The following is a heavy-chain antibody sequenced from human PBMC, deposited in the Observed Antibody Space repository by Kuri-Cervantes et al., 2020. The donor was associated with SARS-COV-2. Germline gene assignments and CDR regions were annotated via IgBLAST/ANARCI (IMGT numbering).Heavy chain of an antibody. Sequence: GESLKISCAASGFTFSSYAMHWVRQAPGKGLEWVAVISYDGSNKYYADSVKGRFTISRDNSKNTLYLQMNSLRAEDTAVYYCARERYDFWSGYYRWFDPWGQGTLVTVSS. CDR1: GFTFSSYA. D-gene: IGHD3-3*01. J-gene: IGHJ5*02. CDR3: ARERYDFWSGYYRWFDP. CDR2: ISYDGSNK. V-gene: IGHV3-30-3*01.